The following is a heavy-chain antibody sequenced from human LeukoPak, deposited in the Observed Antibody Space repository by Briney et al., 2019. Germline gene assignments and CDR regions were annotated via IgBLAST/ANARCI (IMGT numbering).Heavy chain of an antibody. CDR3: VRDGYNQNRFDF. J-gene: IGHJ4*02. CDR1: GFTFSSYV. V-gene: IGHV3-23*01. CDR2: ISGSGGST. Sequence: GGSLRLSCAASGFTFSSYVMSWVRQAPGKGLEWVSAISGSGGSTYYADSVKGRFTISRDNSKNTLDLQMNSLRAEDTAVYFCVRDGYNQNRFDFWGQGTLITVSS. D-gene: IGHD1-14*01.